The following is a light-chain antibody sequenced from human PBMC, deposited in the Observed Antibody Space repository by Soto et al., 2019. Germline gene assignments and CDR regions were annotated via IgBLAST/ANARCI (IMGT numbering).Light chain of an antibody. J-gene: IGKJ5*01. CDR2: DGS. Sequence: DIQMTQSPSTLCAFVGDRVTITCRASQRISSWLAWYQQKPGKAPKFLIYDGSTLESGVPARFSGSGSGTEFTLTISSLQPDDFATYYCQQYNGLITFGQGTRLEIK. V-gene: IGKV1-5*01. CDR3: QQYNGLIT. CDR1: QRISSW.